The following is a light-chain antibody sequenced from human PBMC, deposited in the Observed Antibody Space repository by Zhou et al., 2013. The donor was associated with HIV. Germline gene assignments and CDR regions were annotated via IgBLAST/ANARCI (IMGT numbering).Light chain of an antibody. Sequence: EIVLTQSPGTLSLSPGERATLSCRASQSVSSSYLAWYQQKPGQAPRLLISGVSNRAVGVPARFSGSGSGTAFTLTISGLQPEDFALYYCQQYDTWPSFGQGTKLQIK. V-gene: IGKV3-20*01. J-gene: IGKJ2*01. CDR3: QQYDTWPS. CDR2: GVS. CDR1: QSVSSSY.